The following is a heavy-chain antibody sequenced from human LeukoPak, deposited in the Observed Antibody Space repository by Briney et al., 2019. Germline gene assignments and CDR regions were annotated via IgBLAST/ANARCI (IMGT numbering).Heavy chain of an antibody. Sequence: PSETLSLTCTVSGGSISSSTYYWGWIRQPPGKGLEWIGNIYYSGSTYYNPSLKSRVTISVDTSRNQFSLKLSSVTATDTALYYCARDYGAYYFDYWGQGTLVTVPS. CDR2: IYYSGST. CDR3: ARDYGAYYFDY. J-gene: IGHJ4*02. D-gene: IGHD4-17*01. CDR1: GGSISSSTYY. V-gene: IGHV4-39*02.